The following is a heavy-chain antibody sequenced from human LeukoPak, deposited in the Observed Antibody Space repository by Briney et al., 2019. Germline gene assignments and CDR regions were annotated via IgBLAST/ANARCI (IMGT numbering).Heavy chain of an antibody. CDR3: ANRGDYDY. CDR1: GFTFSSYG. CDR2: ISYDGSNK. Sequence: GGSLRLSCAASGFTFSSYGMHWVRQAPGKGLEWVAVISYDGSNKYYADSVKGRFTISRDNSKNTLYLQMNSLRAEDTAVYYCANRGDYDYWGQGTLVTVSS. J-gene: IGHJ4*02. V-gene: IGHV3-30*18. D-gene: IGHD4-17*01.